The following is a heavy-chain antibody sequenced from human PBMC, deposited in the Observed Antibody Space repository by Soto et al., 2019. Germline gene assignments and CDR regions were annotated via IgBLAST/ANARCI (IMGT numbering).Heavy chain of an antibody. J-gene: IGHJ4*02. V-gene: IGHV1-69*13. D-gene: IGHD3-22*01. Sequence: SVKVSCKASGGTFSSYAISWVRQAPGQGLEWMGGIIPIFGTANYAQKFQGRVAITADESTSTAYMELSSLRSEDTAVYYCARAESNYYDSSGYRFDYWGQGTLVTVSS. CDR2: IIPIFGTA. CDR1: GGTFSSYA. CDR3: ARAESNYYDSSGYRFDY.